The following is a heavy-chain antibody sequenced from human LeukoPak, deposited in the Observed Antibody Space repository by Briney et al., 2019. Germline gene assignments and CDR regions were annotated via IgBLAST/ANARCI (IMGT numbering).Heavy chain of an antibody. CDR2: IIPIFGTA. Sequence: SVTVSCKASGGTFSSYAISWVRQAPGQGLEWMGGIIPIFGTANYAQKFQGRVTITADESTSTAYMELSSLRSEDTAVYYCARAYGGNSAYFDYWGQGTLVTVSS. CDR3: ARAYGGNSAYFDY. J-gene: IGHJ4*02. D-gene: IGHD4-23*01. CDR1: GGTFSSYA. V-gene: IGHV1-69*13.